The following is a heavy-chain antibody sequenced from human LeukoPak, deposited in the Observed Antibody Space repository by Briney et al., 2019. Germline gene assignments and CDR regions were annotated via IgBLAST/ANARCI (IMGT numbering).Heavy chain of an antibody. J-gene: IGHJ4*02. Sequence: ASVKVSCKASGYTFTSYAILWVRQAPGQRLEWLGWINAGNGNTKYSQNFQGRVTLTRDTSATTASMEMNSLRSEDTALYYCARGRWSATTASYDLYFWGLGTLVTVSS. CDR3: ARGRWSATTASYDLYF. CDR2: INAGNGNT. CDR1: GYTFTSYA. V-gene: IGHV1-3*01. D-gene: IGHD2-21*02.